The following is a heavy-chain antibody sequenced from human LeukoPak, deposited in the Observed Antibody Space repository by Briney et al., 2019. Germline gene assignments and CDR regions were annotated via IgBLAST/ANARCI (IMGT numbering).Heavy chain of an antibody. J-gene: IGHJ3*01. V-gene: IGHV3-23*01. CDR2: ITGSSRRI. CDR1: GFTFDSYA. CDR3: ATPYGAGSYKDAFDL. D-gene: IGHD3-10*01. Sequence: GGSLRLSCASSGFTFDSYAMTWIRQAPGKGPEWFSAITGSSRRIDYADSVKGRFTISRDNSKNTLYLQMNNLTVEDTAVYYCATPYGAGSYKDAFDLWGPGTRVIVSS.